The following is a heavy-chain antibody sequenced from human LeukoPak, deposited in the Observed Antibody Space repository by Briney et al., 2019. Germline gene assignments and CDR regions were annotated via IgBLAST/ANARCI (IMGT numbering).Heavy chain of an antibody. CDR2: IYYSGST. CDR3: ARDQHGMDV. V-gene: IGHV4-39*07. CDR1: GGSISSSSYY. J-gene: IGHJ6*02. Sequence: SETLSLTCTVSGGSISSSSYYWGWIRQPPGKGLEWIGSIYYSGSTYYNPSLKSRVTISVDTSKNQFSLKLSSVTAADTAIYYCARDQHGMDVWGQGTTVTVSS.